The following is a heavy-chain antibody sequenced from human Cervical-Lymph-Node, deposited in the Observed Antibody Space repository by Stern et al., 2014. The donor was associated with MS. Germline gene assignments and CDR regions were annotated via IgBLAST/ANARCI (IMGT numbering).Heavy chain of an antibody. Sequence: VQLVQSGAEVKKPGASVTVSCNVAGHPLSEVPMHWVRQAPGKGLEWMGGFDPEDGETIYAQKFQGRVTMTEDTSTDTAYMELSSLRSEDTAVYYCTTDKINDGDYYYYGMDVWGQGTTVTVSS. CDR3: TTDKINDGDYYYYGMDV. V-gene: IGHV1-24*01. CDR2: FDPEDGET. CDR1: GHPLSEVP. D-gene: IGHD1-1*01. J-gene: IGHJ6*02.